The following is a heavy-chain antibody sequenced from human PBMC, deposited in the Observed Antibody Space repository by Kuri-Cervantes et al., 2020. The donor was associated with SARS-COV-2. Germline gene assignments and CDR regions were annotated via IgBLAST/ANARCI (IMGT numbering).Heavy chain of an antibody. Sequence: SETLSLTCSVSGGSISSYYWSWIRQPPGKGLEWIGNIYFTGNTNYNPALGSRVTISIDTPKNQFSLILGSLTAADTAVYYCARRFGDYGQFDYWGQGTLVTVSS. CDR1: GGSISSYY. V-gene: IGHV4-59*01. CDR3: ARRFGDYGQFDY. D-gene: IGHD2-21*01. CDR2: IYFTGNT. J-gene: IGHJ4*02.